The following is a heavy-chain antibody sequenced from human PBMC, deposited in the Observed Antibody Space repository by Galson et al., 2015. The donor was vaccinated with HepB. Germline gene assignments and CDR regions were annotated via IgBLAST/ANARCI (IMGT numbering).Heavy chain of an antibody. CDR1: GFTFIDYY. J-gene: IGHJ4*02. V-gene: IGHV1-2*02. Sequence: SVKVSCKAFGFTFIDYYYHWVRQAPGQGLEWIGWINPKDGGTNYAQKFQGRVTITTDTSITTGYMELSRLTSDDTAVYYCVRDEDLGPRSDFDYWGQGTLVTVSS. CDR3: VRDEDLGPRSDFDY. CDR2: INPKDGGT. D-gene: IGHD5-12*01.